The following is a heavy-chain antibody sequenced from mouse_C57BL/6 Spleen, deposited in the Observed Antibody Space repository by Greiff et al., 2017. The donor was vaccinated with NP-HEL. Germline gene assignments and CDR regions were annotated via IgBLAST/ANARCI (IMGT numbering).Heavy chain of an antibody. Sequence: QVQLQQSGAELVKPGASVKISCKASGYAFSSYWMNWVKQRPGKGLEWIGQIYPGDGDTNYNGKFKGKATLTADKSSSAAYMQLSSLTAEDSAVYCCARLRDYAWFAYWGQGTLVTVSA. CDR2: IYPGDGDT. V-gene: IGHV1-80*01. CDR3: ARLRDYAWFAY. J-gene: IGHJ3*01. D-gene: IGHD2-4*01. CDR1: GYAFSSYW.